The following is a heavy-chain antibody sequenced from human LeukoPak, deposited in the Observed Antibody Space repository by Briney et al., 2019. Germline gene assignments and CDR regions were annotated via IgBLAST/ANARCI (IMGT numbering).Heavy chain of an antibody. V-gene: IGHV3-7*01. CDR3: ARDPGSSAFDS. D-gene: IGHD5/OR15-5a*01. J-gene: IGHJ4*02. Sequence: PGGSLRLSCAASGFTFSSYWTSWVRQTPEKGLEFVANINQDGSVRNYVDSVKGRFTISRDNAEKSLHLQMNSLRADDMAVYYCARDPGSSAFDSWGQGTLVTVSS. CDR1: GFTFSSYW. CDR2: INQDGSVR.